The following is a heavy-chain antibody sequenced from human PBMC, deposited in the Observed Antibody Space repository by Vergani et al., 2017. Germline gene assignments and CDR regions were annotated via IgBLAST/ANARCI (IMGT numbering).Heavy chain of an antibody. CDR3: TKGSVYYHDSAGHGYDPYTGFYL. D-gene: IGHD5-12*01. Sequence: EVDLVESGGGLAQPGGSLRLSCEASGITFWKFGMHWVRQGPGKGLEWVSGISWTSGAVDYADSVRGRFTISRDNAKNSLFLEMNSLRFEDTAVYFCTKGSVYYHDSAGHGYDPYTGFYLLGQGTLVTVSS. J-gene: IGHJ3*01. CDR1: GITFWKFG. V-gene: IGHV3-9*01. CDR2: ISWTSGAV.